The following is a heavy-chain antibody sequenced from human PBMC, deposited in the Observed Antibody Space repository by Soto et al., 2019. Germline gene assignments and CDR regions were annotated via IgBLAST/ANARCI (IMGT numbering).Heavy chain of an antibody. Sequence: LSLTCTVSGGSISNYYWNWIRQPPGKGLEWIGYIYYSGSTSYNPSLKSRVIISVDTSKNQFSLKLSSVTAADTAVYYCARMINYVYGMDVWGQGTTVTVSS. CDR2: IYYSGST. CDR3: ARMINYVYGMDV. CDR1: GGSISNYY. J-gene: IGHJ6*02. V-gene: IGHV4-59*01. D-gene: IGHD3-10*02.